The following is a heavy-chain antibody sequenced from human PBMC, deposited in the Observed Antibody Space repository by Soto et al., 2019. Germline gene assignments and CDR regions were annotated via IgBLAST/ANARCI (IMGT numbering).Heavy chain of an antibody. CDR1: GGSISGYY. D-gene: IGHD2-2*01. J-gene: IGHJ5*02. CDR2: IYYSGST. Sequence: SETLSLTCTVSGGSISGYYWSWIRQPPGKGLEWIGYIYYSGSTNYNPSLRSRVTMSVDRSKNQFSLKLSSVTAADTAVYYCARVPDRWGQGTLVTVSS. V-gene: IGHV4-59*12. CDR3: ARVPDR.